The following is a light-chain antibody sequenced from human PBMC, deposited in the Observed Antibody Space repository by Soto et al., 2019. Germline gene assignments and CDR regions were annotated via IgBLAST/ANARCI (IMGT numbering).Light chain of an antibody. CDR2: GTS. J-gene: IGKJ4*01. CDR3: HQRSTSPLT. CDR1: QSVSRY. Sequence: EIVLTQSPATLSLSPGAGAALSCRASQSVSRYLAWYQQKPGQAPRLLIYGTSNRATGIPARFSGSGSGTDFTLTISSLEAEDFALYYCHQRSTSPLTFGGGTKVEIK. V-gene: IGKV3-11*01.